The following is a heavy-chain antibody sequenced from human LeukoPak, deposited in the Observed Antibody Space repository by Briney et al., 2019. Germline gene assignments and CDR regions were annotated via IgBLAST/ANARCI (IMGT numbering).Heavy chain of an antibody. V-gene: IGHV3-43*01. CDR3: AKDIIGYAPL. Sequence: PGGSLRLSCAASGFTFDDFPMHWVRQQPGKGLEWVSLVSVDGDTKYYADSVRGRFTISRDNSKNSLYLQMNSLRIEDTASYYCAKDIIGYAPLWGQGTLVTVSS. J-gene: IGHJ4*02. CDR2: VSVDGDTK. CDR1: GFTFDDFP. D-gene: IGHD2-8*01.